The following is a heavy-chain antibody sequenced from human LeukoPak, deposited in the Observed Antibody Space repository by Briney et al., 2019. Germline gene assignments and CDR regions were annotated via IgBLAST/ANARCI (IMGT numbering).Heavy chain of an antibody. Sequence: PGGSLRLSCAASGFSSSTYNMNWVRQAPGKGLEWVSSISSDSTYIYYADSVKGRFTISRDNSKNTLYLQMNSLRAEDTAVYYCARDDYGDYILDYWGQGTLVTVSS. CDR2: ISSDSTYI. D-gene: IGHD4-17*01. J-gene: IGHJ4*02. V-gene: IGHV3-21*01. CDR3: ARDDYGDYILDY. CDR1: GFSSSTYN.